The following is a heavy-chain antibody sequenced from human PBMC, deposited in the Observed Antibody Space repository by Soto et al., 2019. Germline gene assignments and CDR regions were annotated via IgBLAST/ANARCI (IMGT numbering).Heavy chain of an antibody. V-gene: IGHV4-59*08. J-gene: IGHJ6*02. Sequence: QVQLQEPGPGLVRPSETLSLTCTVSGGSISNSYWSWIRQSPGKGLEWIGYIYSNGNTNYNPSLKMRPTISIDPSKNQFSLKLSSLSAADTAVYYCARHSPPFFYGSGPWDVWGQGTTVTVSS. CDR1: GGSISNSY. D-gene: IGHD3-10*01. CDR3: ARHSPPFFYGSGPWDV. CDR2: IYSNGNT.